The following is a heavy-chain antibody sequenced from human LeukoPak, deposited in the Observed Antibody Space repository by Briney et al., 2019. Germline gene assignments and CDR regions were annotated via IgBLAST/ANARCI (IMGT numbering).Heavy chain of an antibody. CDR1: GYTFTDYY. J-gene: IGHJ4*02. CDR2: INSNNGGT. CDR3: ARAGPDY. V-gene: IGHV1-2*02. Sequence: GASVKLSCKASGYTFTDYYIHWVRQAPAQGLEWMGWINSNNGGTHYAKTFQGRVTMTRAMSISPVSMELRRLKSGDPAVYYRARAGPDYWGEGTLVAVSP.